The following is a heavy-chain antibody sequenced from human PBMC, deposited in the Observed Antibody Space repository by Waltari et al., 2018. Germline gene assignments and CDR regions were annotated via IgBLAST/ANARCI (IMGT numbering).Heavy chain of an antibody. D-gene: IGHD3-22*01. V-gene: IGHV3-43D*03. CDR2: ITWDGSFT. CDR1: GFTFDDYA. CDR3: AKSFDMSGYYFFDY. Sequence: EVQLVESGGAVVQPGGSLRISCAASGFTFDDYAMHWVRQSPGKGLEWVSFITWDGSFTYFADSVKGRFTISRDNTNNSLYLQMTSLRPEDTAFYYCAKSFDMSGYYFFDYWGQGTLVTVSS. J-gene: IGHJ4*02.